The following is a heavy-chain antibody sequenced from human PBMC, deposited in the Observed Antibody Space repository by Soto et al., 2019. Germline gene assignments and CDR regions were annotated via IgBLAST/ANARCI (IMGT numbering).Heavy chain of an antibody. CDR1: GGSISSYY. CDR3: ARGDSSGWYGLFDY. J-gene: IGHJ4*02. D-gene: IGHD6-19*01. V-gene: IGHV4-59*01. Sequence: SETLSLTCTVSGGSISSYYWSWIRQPPGKGLEWIGYIYYSGSTNYNPSLKSRVTISVDTSKNQFSLKLSSVTAADTAVYYCARGDSSGWYGLFDYWGQGTLVTVSS. CDR2: IYYSGST.